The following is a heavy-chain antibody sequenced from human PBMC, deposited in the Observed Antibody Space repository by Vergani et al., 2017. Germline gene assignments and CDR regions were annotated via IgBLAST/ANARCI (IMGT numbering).Heavy chain of an antibody. D-gene: IGHD6-6*01. J-gene: IGHJ4*02. CDR2: INPNSGGT. V-gene: IGHV1-2*04. Sequence: QVQLVQSGAEVKKPGASVKVFCKASGYTFTGYYMHWVRQAPGQGLEWMGWINPNSGGTNYAQKFQGWVTMTRDTSISTAYMELSRLRSDDTAVYYCARGRPKQLARSGFDYWGQGTLVTVSS. CDR3: ARGRPKQLARSGFDY. CDR1: GYTFTGYY.